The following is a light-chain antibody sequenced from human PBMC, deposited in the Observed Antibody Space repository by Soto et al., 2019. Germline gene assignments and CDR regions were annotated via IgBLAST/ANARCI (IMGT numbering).Light chain of an antibody. V-gene: IGKV1-5*03. Sequence: DIQMTQSPSTLSGSVGDRVTITCRASQTISSWLAWYQQKPGKAPKLLIYKASTLKSGVPSRFSGSGSGTEFTLTISSLQPDDFATYYGQHYHSYSEAFGQGTKVELK. CDR2: KAS. CDR1: QTISSW. J-gene: IGKJ1*01. CDR3: QHYHSYSEA.